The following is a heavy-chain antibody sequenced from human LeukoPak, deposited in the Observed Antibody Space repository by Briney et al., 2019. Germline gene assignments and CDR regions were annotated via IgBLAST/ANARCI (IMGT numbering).Heavy chain of an antibody. Sequence: PSETLSLTCTVSGGSISSDYWSWIRQPPGKGLEWIGCIYYSGTTNYNPSLQSRVSISIDTSKKQFSLKLTSVTAADTAVYYCARHQLRGFLDDNWGQGTLVTVSS. D-gene: IGHD3-10*01. V-gene: IGHV4-59*08. CDR1: GGSISSDY. CDR3: ARHQLRGFLDDN. CDR2: IYYSGTT. J-gene: IGHJ4*02.